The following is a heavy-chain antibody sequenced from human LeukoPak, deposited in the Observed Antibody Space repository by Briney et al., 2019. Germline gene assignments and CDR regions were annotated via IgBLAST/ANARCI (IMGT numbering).Heavy chain of an antibody. V-gene: IGHV1-2*02. CDR1: GYTVTGYY. CDR3: ARDSHPLHLSSGGSSYDFDS. Sequence: GASVKVSCKASGYTVTGYYMHGVRQAAGQGLEGMGWINPNSGGTNYAQKFQGRVTMTRDTSISTAYMELSRLRSDDTAVYYCARDSHPLHLSSGGSSYDFDSWGQGTLVTVSS. CDR2: INPNSGGT. J-gene: IGHJ4*02. D-gene: IGHD2-15*01.